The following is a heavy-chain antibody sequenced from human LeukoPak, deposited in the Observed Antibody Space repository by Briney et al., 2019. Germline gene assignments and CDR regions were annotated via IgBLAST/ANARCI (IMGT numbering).Heavy chain of an antibody. CDR3: ARRQSGSDY. D-gene: IGHD1-26*01. CDR1: GGSFSGYY. Sequence: SETLSLTCAVYGGSFSGYYWSWIRQPPGKGLEWIGEINHSGSTNYNPSLKSRVTISVDTSKNQFSLKLSSVTAADTAVYYCARRQSGSDYWGQGTLVTVSS. V-gene: IGHV4-34*01. CDR2: INHSGST. J-gene: IGHJ4*02.